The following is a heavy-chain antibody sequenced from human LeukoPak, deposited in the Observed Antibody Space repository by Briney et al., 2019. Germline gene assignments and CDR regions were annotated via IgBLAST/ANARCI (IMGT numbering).Heavy chain of an antibody. V-gene: IGHV4-59*08. Sequence: SETLSLTCTVSGVSISPYYWTWIRQPPGKGLEWIAYIYYSGSTNYNPSLKSRVTISVDTSKNQFSLKLSSVTAADTAVYYCARVAYYDKGAGRWGQGTLVTISS. CDR2: IYYSGST. CDR3: ARVAYYDKGAGR. D-gene: IGHD3-22*01. CDR1: GVSISPYY. J-gene: IGHJ4*02.